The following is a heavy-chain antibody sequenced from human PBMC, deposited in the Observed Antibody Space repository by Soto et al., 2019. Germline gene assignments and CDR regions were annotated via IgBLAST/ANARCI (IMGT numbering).Heavy chain of an antibody. CDR2: ISWDGGST. J-gene: IGHJ3*02. V-gene: IGHV3-43*01. CDR1: GFTFDDYT. CDR3: AKDADCSSTSCYAFDI. Sequence: GGSLRLSCAASGFTFDDYTMHWVRQAPGKGLEWVSLISWDGGSTYYADSVKGRFTISRDNSKNSLYLQMNSLRTEDTALYYCAKDADCSSTSCYAFDIWGQGTMVTVSS. D-gene: IGHD2-2*01.